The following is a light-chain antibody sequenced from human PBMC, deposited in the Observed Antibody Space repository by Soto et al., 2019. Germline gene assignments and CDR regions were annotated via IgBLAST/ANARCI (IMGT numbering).Light chain of an antibody. V-gene: IGKV1-39*01. CDR2: AAF. CDR3: QQSYSTPWT. Sequence: DLQMTQSPSSLSASVGDRVTITCRASQSISSYLNWYQQKPGKAPKLLIYAAFSLQRGVPSRFSGSGSGTDFTLTISSLQTEDFATYYCQQSYSTPWTFGQGNKVEIK. CDR1: QSISSY. J-gene: IGKJ1*01.